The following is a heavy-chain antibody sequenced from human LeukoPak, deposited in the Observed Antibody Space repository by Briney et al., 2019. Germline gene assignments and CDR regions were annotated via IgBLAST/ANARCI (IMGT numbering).Heavy chain of an antibody. D-gene: IGHD3-10*01. CDR2: INSDGSST. V-gene: IGHV3-74*01. CDR3: ARGPPYGSRSDYLDQ. J-gene: IGHJ4*02. Sequence: GGSLRLSCAASGFTFSSYWMHWVRQAPGKGLVWVSRINSDGSSTSYADSVKGRFTISRDNAKNSLHLIMNSLRVEDTAVYYYARGPPYGSRSDYLDQWGRGTLVTVSS. CDR1: GFTFSSYW.